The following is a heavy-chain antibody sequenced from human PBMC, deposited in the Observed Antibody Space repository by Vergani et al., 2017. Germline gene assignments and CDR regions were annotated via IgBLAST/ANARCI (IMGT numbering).Heavy chain of an antibody. CDR2: ISSSSGTI. Sequence: EVQLVESGGGLVQPGGSLRLSCAASGFTFSSYSMNWVRQAPGQGLEWVSYISSSSGTIYYADSVKGRFTISRDNAKNSLYLQMNSLRDEDTAVYYCARDLPRTVFALNYYYYGMDVWGRGSTVTVSS. CDR1: GFTFSSYS. D-gene: IGHD2-21*01. J-gene: IGHJ6*01. V-gene: IGHV3-48*02. CDR3: ARDLPRTVFALNYYYYGMDV.